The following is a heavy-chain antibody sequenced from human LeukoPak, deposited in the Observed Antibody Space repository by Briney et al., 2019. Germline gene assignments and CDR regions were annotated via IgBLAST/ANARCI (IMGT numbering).Heavy chain of an antibody. CDR2: IYHSGST. V-gene: IGHV4-38-2*01. CDR1: GYSISSGYY. J-gene: IGHJ6*03. D-gene: IGHD3-22*01. Sequence: SETLSLTCAVSGYSISSGYYWGWIRQPPGKGLEWIGSIYHSGSTYYNPSLKSRVTISVDTSKNQFSLRLSSVTAADTAVYYCARFLSSGYSAQYYFYMDVWGKGIGVTVSS. CDR3: ARFLSSGYSAQYYFYMDV.